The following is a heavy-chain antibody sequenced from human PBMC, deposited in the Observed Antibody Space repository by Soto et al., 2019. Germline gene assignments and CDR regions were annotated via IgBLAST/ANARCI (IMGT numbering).Heavy chain of an antibody. CDR2: ISGSGGST. V-gene: IGHV3-23*01. CDR1: GFTFSSYA. CDR3: AKDLELRNFDWSPFDY. Sequence: PGGSLRLSCAASGFTFSSYAMSWVRQAPGKGLEWVSAISGSGGSTYYADSVKGRFTISRDNSKNTLYLQMNSLRAEDTAVYYCAKDLELRNFDWSPFDYWGQGALVTVSS. D-gene: IGHD3-9*01. J-gene: IGHJ4*02.